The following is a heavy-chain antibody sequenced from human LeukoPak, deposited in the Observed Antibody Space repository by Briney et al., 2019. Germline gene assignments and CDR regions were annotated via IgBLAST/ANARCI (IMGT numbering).Heavy chain of an antibody. CDR3: AGNSQTRDGNSYAFDI. Sequence: GGSLRLSCAASGFTFSSYAMHWVRQAPGKGLEWVAVISYDGSNKYYADSVKGRFTISRDNSKNTLYLQMNSLRAEDTAVYYCAGNSQTRDGNSYAFDIWGQGTMVTVSS. J-gene: IGHJ3*02. V-gene: IGHV3-30-3*01. CDR2: ISYDGSNK. D-gene: IGHD4-23*01. CDR1: GFTFSSYA.